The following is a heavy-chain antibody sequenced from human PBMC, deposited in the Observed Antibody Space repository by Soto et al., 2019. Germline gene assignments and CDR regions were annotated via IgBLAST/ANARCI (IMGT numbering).Heavy chain of an antibody. CDR1: GGTFSSLD. D-gene: IGHD3-22*01. V-gene: IGHV1-69*06. CDR2: IIPISETT. J-gene: IGHJ6*02. CDR3: ARALLSHSYDSGGYDSYFHAMDV. Sequence: QVQLVQSGAEVKKPGSSVKVSCKASGGTFSSLDINWVRQAPGQGLEWMGGIIPISETTNYAQIFQGRVSIVADKSTSTAYMELRRLRSEDTAVYYCARALLSHSYDSGGYDSYFHAMDVWGQGTPVTVSS.